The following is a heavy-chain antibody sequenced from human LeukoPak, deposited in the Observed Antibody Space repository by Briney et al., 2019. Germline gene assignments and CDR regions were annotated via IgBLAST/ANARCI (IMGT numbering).Heavy chain of an antibody. D-gene: IGHD2-2*03. J-gene: IGHJ4*02. CDR1: GFTVSTNY. V-gene: IGHV3-66*01. Sequence: GGSLRLSCAASGFTVSTNYMSWVRQAPGKGLEWVAVMYNDANHGSTYYADSVMGRFTISRDNFKNTLYLQMNTLRAEDTAVYYCARENGYCSTTGCPSGYWGRGTLVTVSS. CDR3: ARENGYCSTTGCPSGY. CDR2: MYNDANHGST.